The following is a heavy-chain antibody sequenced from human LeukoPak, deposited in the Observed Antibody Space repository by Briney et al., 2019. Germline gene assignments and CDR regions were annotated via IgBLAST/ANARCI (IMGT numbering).Heavy chain of an antibody. V-gene: IGHV3-30*02. D-gene: IGHD2-2*02. CDR3: AKDQYCSSTSCHNMGSDY. J-gene: IGHJ4*02. CDR1: GFTFSSCG. Sequence: GGSLRLSCAASGFTFSSCGMHWVRQAPGKGLEWVAFIRYDGSNKYYADSVKGRFTISRDNSKNTLYLQMNSLRAEDTAVYYCAKDQYCSSTSCHNMGSDYWGQGTLVTVSS. CDR2: IRYDGSNK.